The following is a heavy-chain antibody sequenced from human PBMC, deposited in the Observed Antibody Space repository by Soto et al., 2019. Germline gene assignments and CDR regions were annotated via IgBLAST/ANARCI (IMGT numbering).Heavy chain of an antibody. J-gene: IGHJ6*02. CDR3: TKYTHVSRYSYFGMDV. D-gene: IGHD3-3*01. Sequence: GGSLRLSCTGSGFTFGDYAMSWSRQAPGKGLEWVGVIRSKAYGGTTDYAASVKGRFTILRDDSKSIAYLQMSSLQTEDTGVYYCTKYTHVSRYSYFGMDVWGHGTTVTVYS. V-gene: IGHV3-49*03. CDR2: IRSKAYGGTT. CDR1: GFTFGDYA.